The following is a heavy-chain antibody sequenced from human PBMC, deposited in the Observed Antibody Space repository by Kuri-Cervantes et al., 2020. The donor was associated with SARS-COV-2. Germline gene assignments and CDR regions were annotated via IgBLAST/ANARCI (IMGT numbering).Heavy chain of an antibody. J-gene: IGHJ4*02. CDR3: ARGGVDPFDY. D-gene: IGHD3-10*01. V-gene: IGHV4-38-2*02. Sequence: ESLKISCTVSGGSISSYYWGWIRQPPGKGLEWIGSIYHSGSTYYNPSLKSRVTISVDTSKNQFSLKLSSVTAADTAVYYCARGGVDPFDYWGQGTLVTVSS. CDR1: GGSISSYY. CDR2: IYHSGST.